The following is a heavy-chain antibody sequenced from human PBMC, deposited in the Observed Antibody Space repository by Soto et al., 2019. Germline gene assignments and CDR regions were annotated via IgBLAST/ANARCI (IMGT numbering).Heavy chain of an antibody. CDR2: IYYSGST. J-gene: IGHJ4*02. D-gene: IGHD2-15*01. Sequence: PSETLSLTCTVSGGSISSGDYYWSWIRQPPGKGLEWIGYIYYSGSTYYNPSLKSRVTISVDTSKNQFSLKLSSVTAADTAVYYCAREVVRDPQRRFDYWGQGTLVTVSS. CDR1: GGSISSGDYY. V-gene: IGHV4-30-4*01. CDR3: AREVVRDPQRRFDY.